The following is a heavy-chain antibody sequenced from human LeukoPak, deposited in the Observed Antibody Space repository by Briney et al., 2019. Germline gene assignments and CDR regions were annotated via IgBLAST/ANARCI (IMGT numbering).Heavy chain of an antibody. D-gene: IGHD3-9*01. J-gene: IGHJ4*02. V-gene: IGHV1-18*01. Sequence: ASVKVSCKASGYSFNDYGIGWVRQAPEQGLEWMGWISTYNDNIEYGQKFQDRVTMTTDTSTSTAYMEVRSLRSDDTAVYYCARGDDILTDHYKGLDYWGLGTLVTVSS. CDR1: GYSFNDYG. CDR3: ARGDDILTDHYKGLDY. CDR2: ISTYNDNI.